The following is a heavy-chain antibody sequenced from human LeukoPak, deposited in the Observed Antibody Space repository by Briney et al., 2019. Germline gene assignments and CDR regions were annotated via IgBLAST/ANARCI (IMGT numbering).Heavy chain of an antibody. V-gene: IGHV3-23*01. CDR1: GFTFSSYA. D-gene: IGHD6-13*01. Sequence: GGSLRLSCAASGFTFSSYAMSWVRQAPGKGLQWFSGISGSGGSTYYADSVKGRFTISRDNSKNTLSLQMNSLRAEDTAVYYCAKDGGIAAAGTSVYFDYWGQGTLVTVSS. CDR3: AKDGGIAAAGTSVYFDY. J-gene: IGHJ4*02. CDR2: ISGSGGST.